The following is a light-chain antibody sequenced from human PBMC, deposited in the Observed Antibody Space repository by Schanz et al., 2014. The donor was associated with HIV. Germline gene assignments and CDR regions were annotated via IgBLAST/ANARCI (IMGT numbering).Light chain of an antibody. J-gene: IGKJ1*01. V-gene: IGKV3-20*01. Sequence: EIVLTQSPGSLSLSPGGRATLSCGASQRLSSSYLAWYQQKRDQPPRLVIYATSTRAAGIPDRFSGTGSGTDFTLTISRLEPEDFAVYYCQQYDRSPGWTFGQGTKVEIK. CDR3: QQYDRSPGWT. CDR2: ATS. CDR1: QRLSSSY.